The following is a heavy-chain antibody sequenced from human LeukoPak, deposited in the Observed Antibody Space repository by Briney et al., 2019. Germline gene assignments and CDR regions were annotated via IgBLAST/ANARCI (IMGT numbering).Heavy chain of an antibody. D-gene: IGHD1-26*01. V-gene: IGHV3-13*01. J-gene: IGHJ4*02. CDR1: GFTFSSYD. Sequence: GGSLRLSCAASGFTFSSYDMHWVREAAGKGLEWVSAIGIAGNKYYPYSVKGRFTISRENAKNCLYLQMNSLRAGDTAVYYCARAEAGGSYVYWGQGTLVTVSS. CDR2: IGIAGNK. CDR3: ARAEAGGSYVY.